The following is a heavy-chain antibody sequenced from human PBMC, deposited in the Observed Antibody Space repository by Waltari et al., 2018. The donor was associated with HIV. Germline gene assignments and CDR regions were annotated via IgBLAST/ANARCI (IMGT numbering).Heavy chain of an antibody. J-gene: IGHJ4*02. CDR1: GGSISSSSYY. CDR2: IYYSGST. Sequence: LQLQESGPGLVKPSETLSLTCTVSGGSISSSSYYCGWIRKPPGKGLEWIGSIYYSGSTYYNPSLKGRVTISVDTSKNQFSLKLSCVTGADTAVYYCARRGTTLFDYWGQGTLVTVSS. CDR3: ARRGTTLFDY. V-gene: IGHV4-39*01.